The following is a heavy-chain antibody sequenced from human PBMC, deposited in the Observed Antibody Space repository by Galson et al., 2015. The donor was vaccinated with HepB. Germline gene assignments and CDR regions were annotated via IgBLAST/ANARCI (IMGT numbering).Heavy chain of an antibody. J-gene: IGHJ4*02. CDR2: IYYSGST. V-gene: IGHV4-59*01. D-gene: IGHD2-21*01. Sequence: QVQLQESGPGQVKPSETLSLTCTVSGDSISSYYWSWIRQPPGKGLEWIGYIYYSGSTNYNPSLKSRVTISVDMSKNQLSLKLSSVTAADTAVYYCARDQLPLNDVWGQGILVTVSS. CDR3: ARDQLPLNDV. CDR1: GDSISSYY.